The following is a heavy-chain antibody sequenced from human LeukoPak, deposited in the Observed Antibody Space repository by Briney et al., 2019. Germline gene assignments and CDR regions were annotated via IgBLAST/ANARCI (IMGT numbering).Heavy chain of an antibody. J-gene: IGHJ3*02. Sequence: PSETLSLTCAVYGGSFSGYYWSWIRQPPGKGLEWIGEINHSGSTNYNPSLKSRVTISVDTSKNQFSLKLSSVTAADTAVYYCARADRQLWSGIDDAFDIWGQGTMVTVSS. CDR3: ARADRQLWSGIDDAFDI. CDR2: INHSGST. V-gene: IGHV4-34*01. CDR1: GGSFSGYY. D-gene: IGHD5-18*01.